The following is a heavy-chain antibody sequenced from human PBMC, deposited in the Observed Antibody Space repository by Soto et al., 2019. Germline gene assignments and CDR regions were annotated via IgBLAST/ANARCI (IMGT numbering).Heavy chain of an antibody. CDR1: GGSISSYY. V-gene: IGHV4-59*01. CDR2: IYYSGST. CDR3: ARVDDSSGYYSGNEYFQH. D-gene: IGHD3-22*01. J-gene: IGHJ1*01. Sequence: ETLSLTCTVSGGSISSYYWSWIRQPPGKGLEWIGYIYYSGSTNYNPSLKSRVTISVDTSKNQFSLKLSSVTAADTAVYYCARVDDSSGYYSGNEYFQHWGQGTLVTVSS.